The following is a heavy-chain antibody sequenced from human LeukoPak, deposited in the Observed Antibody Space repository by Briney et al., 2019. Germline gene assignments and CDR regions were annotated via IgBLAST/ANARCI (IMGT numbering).Heavy chain of an antibody. CDR1: GGSFSGYY. J-gene: IGHJ4*02. D-gene: IGHD3-9*01. V-gene: IGHV4-34*01. Sequence: SETLSLTCAVYGGSFSGYYWSWIRQPPGKGLEWIGEINHSGSTNHNPSLKSRVTISVDTSKNQFSLKLSSVTAADTAVYYCARGGYYDILTGTLYYFDYWGQGTLVTVSS. CDR3: ARGGYYDILTGTLYYFDY. CDR2: INHSGST.